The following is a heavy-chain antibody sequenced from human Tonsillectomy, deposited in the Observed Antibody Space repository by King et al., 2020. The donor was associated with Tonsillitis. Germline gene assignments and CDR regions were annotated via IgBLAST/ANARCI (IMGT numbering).Heavy chain of an antibody. CDR3: AREEGYYYYYMDV. CDR1: GGSISSGGYY. Sequence: PLQESGPGLVKPSQTLSLTCTVSGGSISSGGYYWSWIRQHPGKGLEWIGYIYYSGSTYYNPSLKSRVTISVDTSKNQFSLKLSSVTAADTAVYYCAREEGYYYYYMDVWGKGTTVTVSS. CDR2: IYYSGST. V-gene: IGHV4-31*03. J-gene: IGHJ6*03.